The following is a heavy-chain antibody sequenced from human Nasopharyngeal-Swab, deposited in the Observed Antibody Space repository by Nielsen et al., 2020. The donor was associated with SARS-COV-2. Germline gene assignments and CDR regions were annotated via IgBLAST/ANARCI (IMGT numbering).Heavy chain of an antibody. V-gene: IGHV2-70*20. D-gene: IGHD3-22*01. CDR1: GFSLSTSGMC. Sequence: SGPTLVKPTQTLTLTCTFSGFSLSTSGMCVSWVRQPPGRALEWLALIDWDDDKYYSTSLKTRLTISKDTSKNQVVLTMTNMDPVDTATYYCARMVSDSSGYHAFDIWGQGTMVTVSS. CDR3: ARMVSDSSGYHAFDI. J-gene: IGHJ3*02. CDR2: IDWDDDK.